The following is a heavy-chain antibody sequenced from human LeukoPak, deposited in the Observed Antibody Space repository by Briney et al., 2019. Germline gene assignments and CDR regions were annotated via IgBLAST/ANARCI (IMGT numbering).Heavy chain of an antibody. Sequence: GGSLRLSCAVAGINFNPYTMNWVRQAPGKGLEWVSGIFGNGIEKFYADSVRGRFTISCDNSKNTLYLQMNSLRADDTAIYYCAKDRAPDSFWSVDYWGQGTLVIVSS. D-gene: IGHD3-22*01. V-gene: IGHV3-23*01. CDR1: GINFNPYT. CDR3: AKDRAPDSFWSVDY. CDR2: IFGNGIEK. J-gene: IGHJ4*02.